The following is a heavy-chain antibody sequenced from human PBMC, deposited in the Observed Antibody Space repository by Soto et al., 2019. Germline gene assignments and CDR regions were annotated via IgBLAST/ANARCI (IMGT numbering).Heavy chain of an antibody. CDR2: ISAYNGNT. J-gene: IGHJ6*02. Sequence: GASVKVSRKASGYTFTSYGSSWVRQAPGQGLEWMGWISAYNGNTNYAQKLQGRVTMTTDTSTSPADMELRSLRSDDTAVSYCHLGTGGMDVWGQGTTVTVSS. CDR3: HLGTGGMDV. V-gene: IGHV1-18*04. D-gene: IGHD3-10*01. CDR1: GYTFTSYG.